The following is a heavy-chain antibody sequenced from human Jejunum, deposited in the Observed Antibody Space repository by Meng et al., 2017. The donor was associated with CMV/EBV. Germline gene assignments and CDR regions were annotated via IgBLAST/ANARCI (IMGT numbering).Heavy chain of an antibody. V-gene: IGHV3-53*01. CDR1: GLTVRSSY. D-gene: IGHD5/OR15-5a*01. CDR2: IYSPGGT. J-gene: IGHJ6*02. Sequence: SFAASGLTVRSSYLSWVRQAPGKGLEWVSVIYSPGGTYYADSVRGRFAISRDNSKNTVILQMNSLRVEDTAVYFCARASLHTHMDVWGQGTTVTVSS. CDR3: ARASLHTHMDV.